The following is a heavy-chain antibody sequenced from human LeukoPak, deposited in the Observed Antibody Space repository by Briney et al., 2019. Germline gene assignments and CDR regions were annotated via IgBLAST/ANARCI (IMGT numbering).Heavy chain of an antibody. CDR2: IWYDGSNK. D-gene: IGHD5-24*01. CDR3: AKDRDSLFDY. J-gene: IGHJ4*02. CDR1: GFTLTNYG. V-gene: IGHV3-30*02. Sequence: GGSLRLSCAASGFTLTNYGMHWVRQAPGKGLEWVAFIWYDGSNKYYADSVKGRLTISRDNSKNTLYLQMNSLRPEDTAMYYCAKDRDSLFDYWGQGTLVTVSS.